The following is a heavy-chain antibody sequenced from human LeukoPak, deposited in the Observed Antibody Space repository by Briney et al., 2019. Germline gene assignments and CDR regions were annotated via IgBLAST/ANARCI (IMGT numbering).Heavy chain of an antibody. J-gene: IGHJ6*02. CDR3: AGHVDPYYSYGRDV. CDR2: INHSGST. Sequence: SETLSLTCAVYGGPFSGYYWSWIRQPPGKGLEWIGEINHSGSTNYNPSLKSRFTISVDTSKNQFSLNLSSVTAADTAVYYFAGHVDPYYSYGRDVWGQGPPFPVSS. CDR1: GGPFSGYY. V-gene: IGHV4-34*01.